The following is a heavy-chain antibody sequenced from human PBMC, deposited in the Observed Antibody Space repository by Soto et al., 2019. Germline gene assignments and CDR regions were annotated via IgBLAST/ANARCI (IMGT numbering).Heavy chain of an antibody. D-gene: IGHD5-12*01. CDR3: ARDGDGYDH. J-gene: IGHJ1*01. Sequence: QVQLQESGPGLVKPSETLSLTCSVSGGSISSGSYYWTWIRQPPGKGLEWIGYIYSSGGTSYNPSLKXRXTXSVDTSKNQFSLKLSSVTAADTAVYYCARDGDGYDHWGQGTLVTVSS. CDR2: IYSSGGT. CDR1: GGSISSGSYY. V-gene: IGHV4-61*01.